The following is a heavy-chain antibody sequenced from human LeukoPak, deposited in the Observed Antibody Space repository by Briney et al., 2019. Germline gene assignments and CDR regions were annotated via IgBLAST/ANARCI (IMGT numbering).Heavy chain of an antibody. CDR2: ITGNGCST. CDR1: GFTFSSYD. Sequence: PGGSLRLSCAASGFTFSSYDMSWVRQAPGSGLEWVSGITGNGCSTYYADSVKGRFTISRANSKNTLYLQMNSLRAEDTAVYFCAKETWGERLDWYFDLWGRGTLVTVSS. V-gene: IGHV3-23*01. D-gene: IGHD1-26*01. CDR3: AKETWGERLDWYFDL. J-gene: IGHJ2*01.